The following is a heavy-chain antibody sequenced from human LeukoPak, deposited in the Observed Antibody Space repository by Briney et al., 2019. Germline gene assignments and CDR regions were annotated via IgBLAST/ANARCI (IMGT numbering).Heavy chain of an antibody. CDR3: AKDTSYHGY. CDR2: ISHDARTK. CDR1: GFNFDNFA. D-gene: IGHD3-16*02. J-gene: IGHJ4*02. Sequence: GKSLTLSCVVSGFNFDNFAMHWVRQPLGKGLEWVAVISHDARTKYYADSMKGRITISRDNSKNTLFLQMNNLRTEDTAVYYCAKDTSYHGYWGQGTLVTVSS. V-gene: IGHV3-30-3*02.